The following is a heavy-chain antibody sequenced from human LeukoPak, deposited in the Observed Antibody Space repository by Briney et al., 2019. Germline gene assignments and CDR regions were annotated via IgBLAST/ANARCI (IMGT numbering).Heavy chain of an antibody. V-gene: IGHV1-18*01. D-gene: IGHD3-22*01. CDR1: GYTFTSYG. Sequence: ASVKVSCKASGYTFTSYGISWVRQAPGQGLEWMGWISAYNGNTNYAQKLQDRVTMTTDTSTSTAYMELRSLRSDDTAVYYCARSSDSSGYYPLWYFDLWGRGTLVTVSS. CDR2: ISAYNGNT. J-gene: IGHJ2*01. CDR3: ARSSDSSGYYPLWYFDL.